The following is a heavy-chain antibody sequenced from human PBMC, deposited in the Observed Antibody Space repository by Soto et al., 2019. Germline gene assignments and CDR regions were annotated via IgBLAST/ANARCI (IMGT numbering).Heavy chain of an antibody. CDR3: ARRATTYYYGMDV. CDR2: INPSGGST. V-gene: IGHV1-46*01. Sequence: QVQLVQSGAEVKKPGASVKVSCKASGYTFTSYYMHWVRQAPGQGLEWMGIINPSGGSTSYAQKCQGRVTMTRDTSTSTVYMELSSLRSEDTAVYYCARRATTYYYGMDVWGQGTTVTVSS. D-gene: IGHD1-1*01. J-gene: IGHJ6*02. CDR1: GYTFTSYY.